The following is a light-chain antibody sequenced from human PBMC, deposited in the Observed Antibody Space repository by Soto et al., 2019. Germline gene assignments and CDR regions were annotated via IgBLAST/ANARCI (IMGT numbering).Light chain of an antibody. CDR3: QRYNSAPFT. CDR2: AAS. CDR1: QGISNY. V-gene: IGKV1-27*01. Sequence: DIQMTKSPSSLSTSVGDRVTITCRASQGISNYLAWYQQKPGKVPKLLIYAASTLQSGVPSRFSGSGSRTDFTLTISSLQPEDVATYYCQRYNSAPFTLGPGTKVDIK. J-gene: IGKJ3*01.